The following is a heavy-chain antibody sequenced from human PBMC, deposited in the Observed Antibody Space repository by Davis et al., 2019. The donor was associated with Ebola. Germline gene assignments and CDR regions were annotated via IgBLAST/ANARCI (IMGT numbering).Heavy chain of an antibody. CDR2: ISYDGSNK. CDR1: GFSFSNYG. Sequence: GGSLRLSCAASGFSFSNYGMHWVRQAPGKGLEWVAVISYDGSNKYYADSVKGRFTISRDNSKNTLYLQMNSLRAEDTAVYYCAKVLIVLMVYAPLDYWGQGTLVTVSS. J-gene: IGHJ4*02. V-gene: IGHV3-30*18. CDR3: AKVLIVLMVYAPLDY. D-gene: IGHD2-8*01.